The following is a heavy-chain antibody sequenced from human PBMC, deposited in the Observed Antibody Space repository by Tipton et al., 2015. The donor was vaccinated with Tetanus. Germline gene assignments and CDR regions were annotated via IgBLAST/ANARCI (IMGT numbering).Heavy chain of an antibody. CDR2: ISSSSRYI. V-gene: IGHV3-21*01. CDR3: ARGMAEASNCGGDCYSDY. J-gene: IGHJ4*02. Sequence: SLRLSCAASGFTLSRYTLNWVRQAPGKGLEWVSSISSSSRYIYYADSVNGRFTISRDNAKNSLYLQMISLRAEDTAVYSCARGMAEASNCGGDCYSDYWGQGTLVTVSS. D-gene: IGHD2-21*02. CDR1: GFTLSRYT.